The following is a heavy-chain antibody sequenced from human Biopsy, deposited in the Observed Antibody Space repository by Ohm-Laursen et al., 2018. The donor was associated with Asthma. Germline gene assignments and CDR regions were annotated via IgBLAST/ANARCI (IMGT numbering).Heavy chain of an antibody. D-gene: IGHD6-13*01. J-gene: IGHJ5*02. CDR1: GYTFIGCH. CDR2: INPNSGGT. V-gene: IGHV1-2*06. CDR3: ARGQKSAGDRWFDP. Sequence: SSVKVSCKVSGYTFIGCHIHWMRQAPGQGLEWTGRINPNSGGTNYAQKFQGRVTMTRDTSISTAYMEVSRLRSDDTAVYYCARGQKSAGDRWFDPWGQGTLVTVSS.